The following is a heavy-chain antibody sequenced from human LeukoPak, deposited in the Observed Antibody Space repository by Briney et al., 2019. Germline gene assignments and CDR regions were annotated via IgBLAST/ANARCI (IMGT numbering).Heavy chain of an antibody. J-gene: IGHJ4*02. V-gene: IGHV3-23*01. Sequence: GGSLRLSCAASGFTFSSYSMSWVRQAPGKGLEWVSAISGSGGSTYYADSVKGRFTISRDNSKNTLYLQMNSLRAEDTAVYYCAKVDYYDSTGFFDHWGQGTLVTVSS. CDR2: ISGSGGST. CDR1: GFTFSSYS. CDR3: AKVDYYDSTGFFDH. D-gene: IGHD3-22*01.